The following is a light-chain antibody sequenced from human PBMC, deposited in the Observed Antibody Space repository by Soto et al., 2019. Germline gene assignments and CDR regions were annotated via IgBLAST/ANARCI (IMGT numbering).Light chain of an antibody. Sequence: QSALTQPPSVSGAPGQRVTISCTGSSSNIGALYDVNWYQQLPGTAPKLLIYDNNNRPSGVPDRFSGSKSGTPASLAITGLQAEDEADYYCQSYDNSLSGHVVFGGGTKLTVL. CDR2: DNN. J-gene: IGLJ2*01. V-gene: IGLV1-40*01. CDR1: SSNIGALYD. CDR3: QSYDNSLSGHVV.